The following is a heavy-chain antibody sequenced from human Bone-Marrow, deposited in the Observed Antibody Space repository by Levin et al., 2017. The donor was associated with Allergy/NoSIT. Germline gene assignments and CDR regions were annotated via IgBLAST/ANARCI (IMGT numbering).Heavy chain of an antibody. V-gene: IGHV4-31*03. J-gene: IGHJ4*02. CDR2: IYYSGST. D-gene: IGHD3-16*01. CDR3: ARDVFGAGEIDY. Sequence: SETLSLTCTVSGGSISSGGYYWSWIRQHPGKGLEWIGYIYYSGSTYYNPSLKSRVTISVDTSKNQFSLKLSSVTAADTAVYYCARDVFGAGEIDYWGQGTLVTVSS. CDR1: GGSISSGGYY.